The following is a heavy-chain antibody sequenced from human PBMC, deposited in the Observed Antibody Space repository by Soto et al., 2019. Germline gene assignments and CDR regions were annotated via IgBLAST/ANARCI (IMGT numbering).Heavy chain of an antibody. CDR3: ARDFTDSSGPTLGMGV. V-gene: IGHV4-30-4*01. CDR1: GDSISSGDYY. CDR2: IYYSGNT. Sequence: SETLSLTCTVSGDSISSGDYYWSWIRQPPGKGLEWIGCIYYSGNTYYNPSLKRRFSISVDTSKSQFSLKLSSVTAADTAVYYCARDFTDSSGPTLGMGVWGQGTTVTVSS. D-gene: IGHD6-19*01. J-gene: IGHJ6*02.